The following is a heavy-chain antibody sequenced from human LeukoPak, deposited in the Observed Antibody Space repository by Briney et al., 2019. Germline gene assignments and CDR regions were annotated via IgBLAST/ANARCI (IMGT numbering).Heavy chain of an antibody. V-gene: IGHV3-15*07. Sequence: GGSLRLSCAASGFTFSNAWMNWVRQAPGKGLEWVGRIKSKTDGGITDYAAPVKGRFTISRDDSKNTLYLQMNSLKTEDTAVYYCTTRRSGGSHFDYWGQGTLVTVSS. CDR1: GFTFSNAW. CDR3: TTRRSGGSHFDY. CDR2: IKSKTDGGIT. J-gene: IGHJ4*02. D-gene: IGHD1-26*01.